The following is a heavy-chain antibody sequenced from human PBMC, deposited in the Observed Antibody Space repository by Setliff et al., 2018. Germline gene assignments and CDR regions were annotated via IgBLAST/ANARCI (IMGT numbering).Heavy chain of an antibody. V-gene: IGHV1-69*13. J-gene: IGHJ4*02. Sequence: SVKVSCKASGGTFSSYAISWVRQAPGQGLEWMGGIIPILGTANYAQKFQGRVTITADESTSTAYMELSSLRSEDTAVYYCARGPYYDYVWGSYRYIPHDYWGQGTLVTVSS. CDR1: GGTFSSYA. CDR2: IIPILGTA. D-gene: IGHD3-16*02. CDR3: ARGPYYDYVWGSYRYIPHDY.